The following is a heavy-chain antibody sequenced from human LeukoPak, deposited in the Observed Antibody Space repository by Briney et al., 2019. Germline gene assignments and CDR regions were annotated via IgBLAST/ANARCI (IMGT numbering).Heavy chain of an antibody. V-gene: IGHV5-51*01. CDR2: IYPGDSDT. D-gene: IGHD3-22*01. Sequence: GESLKISCTGSGYSFTSYWIGWVRQMPGKGLEWMGIIYPGDSDTRYSPSFQGQVTISADKSISTAYLQWSSLKASDTAMYYCARAGYYYDSSSTPDYWGQGTLVTVSS. CDR1: GYSFTSYW. J-gene: IGHJ4*02. CDR3: ARAGYYYDSSSTPDY.